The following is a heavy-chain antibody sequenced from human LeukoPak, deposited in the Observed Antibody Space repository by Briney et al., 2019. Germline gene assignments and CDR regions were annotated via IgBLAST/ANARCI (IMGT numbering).Heavy chain of an antibody. D-gene: IGHD2-21*01. Sequence: SGGSLRLSCAVSGITLSNYGMSWVHQAPGKGLEWVAGISGSGGSTNYADSVKGRFTISRDNPTNTLFLQMNSLRAEDTAVYFCAKRGVVIRVILVGFHREAYYFDSWGQGALVTVSS. CDR3: AKRGVVIRVILVGFHREAYYFDS. J-gene: IGHJ4*02. CDR2: ISGSGGST. CDR1: GITLSNYG. V-gene: IGHV3-23*01.